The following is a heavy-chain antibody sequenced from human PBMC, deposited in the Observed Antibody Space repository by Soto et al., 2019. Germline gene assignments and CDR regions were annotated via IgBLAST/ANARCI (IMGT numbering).Heavy chain of an antibody. V-gene: IGHV3-23*01. Sequence: PGGSLRLSWAASGFTCSNYSVTWVRQAPGKGLEWGSTINGSGCRTYYADSVKGRFTISRDNSKNTLYLQMNSLRDEETVVYYFAKDQASSSYEIEAWGQGTRVTVSS. CDR2: INGSGCRT. D-gene: IGHD6-13*01. CDR3: AKDQASSSYEIEA. J-gene: IGHJ5*02. CDR1: GFTCSNYS.